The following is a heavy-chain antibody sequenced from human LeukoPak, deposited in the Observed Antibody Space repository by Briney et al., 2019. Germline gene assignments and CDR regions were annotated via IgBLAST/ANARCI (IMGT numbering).Heavy chain of an antibody. CDR2: ISYDINNK. Sequence: GGSLRLSCAASGFTFSNYAMHWVRQAPGKGLEWVAVISYDINNKYYADSVKGRFAISRDNSKDTLYLQMNSLRPEDTAVYHCARGTGDTSSWFHDFWGQGTLVTVSS. J-gene: IGHJ4*02. V-gene: IGHV3-30*09. CDR1: GFTFSNYA. CDR3: ARGTGDTSSWFHDF. D-gene: IGHD6-13*01.